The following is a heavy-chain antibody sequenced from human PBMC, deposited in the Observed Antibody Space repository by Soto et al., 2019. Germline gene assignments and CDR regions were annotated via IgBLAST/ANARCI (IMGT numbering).Heavy chain of an antibody. J-gene: IGHJ4*02. CDR3: ARAGSGWPIDY. Sequence: QVQLQESGPGLVKPSETLSLTCTVSGGSISSYYWSWIRQPPGKGLEWIGYSYYSGSTNYNPSLKSRVTISVDTSKNQFSLKLSSVTAADTAVYYCARAGSGWPIDYWGQGTLVTVSS. V-gene: IGHV4-59*01. CDR1: GGSISSYY. D-gene: IGHD1-26*01. CDR2: SYYSGST.